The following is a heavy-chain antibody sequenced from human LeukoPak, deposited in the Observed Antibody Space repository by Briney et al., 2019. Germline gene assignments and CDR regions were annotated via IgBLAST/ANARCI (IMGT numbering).Heavy chain of an antibody. V-gene: IGHV4-59*01. CDR3: ARSTAYYDILTGYFQPIYYFDY. CDR2: IYYSGST. J-gene: IGHJ4*02. Sequence: SETLSLTCTVSGGSISSYYWSWIRQPPGKGLEWIGYIYYSGSTNYNPSLKSRVTISVDTSKNQFSLKLSSVTAADTAVYYCARSTAYYDILTGYFQPIYYFDYWGQGTLVTVSS. D-gene: IGHD3-9*01. CDR1: GGSISSYY.